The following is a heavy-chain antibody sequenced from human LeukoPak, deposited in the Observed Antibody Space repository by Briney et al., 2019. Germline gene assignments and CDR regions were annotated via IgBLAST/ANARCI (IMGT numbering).Heavy chain of an antibody. D-gene: IGHD3-22*01. CDR3: ARDSYGYDRLLGY. V-gene: IGHV4-59*01. J-gene: IGHJ4*02. CDR2: IYYSGST. Sequence: SETLSLTCTVSGGSISSYYWSWIRQPPGKGLEWIGYIYYSGSTNYNPSLKSRVTISVDTSKNQFSLKLSSVTAADTAVYYCARDSYGYDRLLGYWGQGTLVTVSS. CDR1: GGSISSYY.